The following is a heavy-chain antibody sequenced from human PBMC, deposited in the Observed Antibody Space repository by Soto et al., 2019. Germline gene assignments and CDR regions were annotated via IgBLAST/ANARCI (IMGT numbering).Heavy chain of an antibody. CDR2: IYYSGST. CDR3: ARLEADSSGSTGPEYFQH. CDR1: GGSISSSSYY. V-gene: IGHV4-39*01. Sequence: QLQLQESGPGLVKPSETLSLTCTVSGGSISSSSYYWGWIRQPPGKGLEWIGSIYYSGSTYYNPSLKSRVTLSVDTSKNQFSLKLSSVTAADTAVYYCARLEADSSGSTGPEYFQHWGQGTLVTVSS. D-gene: IGHD6-19*01. J-gene: IGHJ1*01.